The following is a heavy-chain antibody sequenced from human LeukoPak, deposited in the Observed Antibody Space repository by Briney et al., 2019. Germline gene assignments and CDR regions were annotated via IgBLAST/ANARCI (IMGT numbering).Heavy chain of an antibody. D-gene: IGHD3-10*01. J-gene: IGHJ4*02. V-gene: IGHV4-39*01. CDR1: GGSVSSSSYY. CDR3: ANGGGEWYYYGSGTPEWVY. CDR2: IYYSGST. Sequence: SETLSLTCTVSGGSVSSSSYYWGWIRQPPGKGLGWIGSIYYSGSTYYNPSLKSRVTISVDTSKNQFSLKLSSVTAADTAVYYCANGGGEWYYYGSGTPEWVYWGQGTLVTVSS.